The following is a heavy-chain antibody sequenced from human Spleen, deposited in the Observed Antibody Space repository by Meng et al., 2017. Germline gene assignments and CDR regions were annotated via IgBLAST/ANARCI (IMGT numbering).Heavy chain of an antibody. Sequence: HVPLQEFGPGPVKSSQTLSLTCTVSGGSISSGGYYWSWIRQHPGKGLEWIGYIYYSGSTYYNPSLKSRVTISVDTSKNQFSLKLSSVTAADTAAYYCARGRWKVAGSDYWGQGTLVTVFS. J-gene: IGHJ4*02. V-gene: IGHV4-31*03. CDR2: IYYSGST. D-gene: IGHD6-19*01. CDR1: GGSISSGGYY. CDR3: ARGRWKVAGSDY.